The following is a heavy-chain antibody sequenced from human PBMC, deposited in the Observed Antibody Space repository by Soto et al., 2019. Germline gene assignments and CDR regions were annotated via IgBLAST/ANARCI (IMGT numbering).Heavy chain of an antibody. CDR2: IWYDGSNK. CDR3: ARANSKRPGELPSNAFDY. D-gene: IGHD3-16*02. J-gene: IGHJ4*02. V-gene: IGHV3-33*01. Sequence: QVQLLESGGGVVQPWRSLILSCAASGFIFSSYGMHWFRQAPGKGLEWWADIWYDGSNKYYVDSVSGRFTISRKNSKNTLYLQSNILRAEATTVYYCARANSKRPGELPSNAFDYWGRGTLVTVS. CDR1: GFIFSSYG.